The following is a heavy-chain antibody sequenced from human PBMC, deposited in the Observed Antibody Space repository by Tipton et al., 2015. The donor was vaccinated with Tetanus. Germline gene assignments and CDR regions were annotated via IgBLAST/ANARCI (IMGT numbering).Heavy chain of an antibody. CDR1: GYTFTSHY. V-gene: IGHV1-8*01. D-gene: IGHD3-16*01. Sequence: QSGAEVKKPGASVNVSCKASGYTFTSHYVHWVRQAPGQGLEWMGWMNPSSGNTGFAQKFQGRVTMTSSSAITTAYMELSSLRSDDTAVYYCAVRNKYGYGSTDHWGQGTLVTVSS. CDR2: MNPSSGNT. J-gene: IGHJ4*02. CDR3: AVRNKYGYGSTDH.